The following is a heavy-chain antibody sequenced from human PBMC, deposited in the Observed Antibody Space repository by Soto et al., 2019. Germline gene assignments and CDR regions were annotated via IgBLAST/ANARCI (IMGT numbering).Heavy chain of an antibody. J-gene: IGHJ5*02. CDR2: IYYSGST. Sequence: SETLSLTCTVSCGSISSYYWSCIRQPPWKGLEWIGYIYYSGSTNYNPSLKSRVTISVDTSKNNFSLRLTSVTAADTAVYDCERVTIFEYWFEPWGQGIMVTVSS. V-gene: IGHV4-59*08. CDR3: ERVTIFEYWFEP. CDR1: CGSISSYY. D-gene: IGHD3-3*01.